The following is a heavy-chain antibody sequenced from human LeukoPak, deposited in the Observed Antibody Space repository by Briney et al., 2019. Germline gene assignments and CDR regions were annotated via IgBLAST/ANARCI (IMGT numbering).Heavy chain of an antibody. CDR2: IYPGDSDT. CDR3: ARLFSDLYGSRSRDAFDI. V-gene: IGHV5-51*01. D-gene: IGHD3-10*01. J-gene: IGHJ3*02. CDR1: GYSFTTYW. Sequence: GESLKISCKVSGYSFTTYWIGWVRQMPGKGLEWMGIIYPGDSDTRYSPSFQGQVTISADKSISTAYLQWSSLKASDTAMYYCARLFSDLYGSRSRDAFDIWGQGTMVTVSS.